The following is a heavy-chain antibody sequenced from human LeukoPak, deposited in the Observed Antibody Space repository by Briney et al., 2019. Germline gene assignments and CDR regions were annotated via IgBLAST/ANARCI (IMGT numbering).Heavy chain of an antibody. CDR1: GFTVSSNH. CDR2: IYSGGST. CDR3: ARLFPYYGSGSYQD. J-gene: IGHJ4*02. V-gene: IGHV3-53*01. Sequence: GGSLRLSCAASGFTVSSNHMSWVRQAPGKGLEWVSVIYSGGSTYYADSVKGRFTISRDNSKNTLYLQMNSLRAEDTAVYYCARLFPYYGSGSYQDWGQGTLVTVSS. D-gene: IGHD3-10*01.